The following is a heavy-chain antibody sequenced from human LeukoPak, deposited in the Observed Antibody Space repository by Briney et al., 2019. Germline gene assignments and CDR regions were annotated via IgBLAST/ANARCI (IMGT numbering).Heavy chain of an antibody. CDR3: ATDILTGYYDY. J-gene: IGHJ4*02. CDR1: GGSFSGYY. D-gene: IGHD3-9*01. CDR2: INHSGST. Sequence: PSETLSLTCAVYGGSFSGYYSSWIRQPPGKGLEWIGEINHSGSTNYNPSLKSRVTISVDTSKNQFSLKLSSVTAADTAVYYCATDILTGYYDYWGQGTLVTVSS. V-gene: IGHV4-34*01.